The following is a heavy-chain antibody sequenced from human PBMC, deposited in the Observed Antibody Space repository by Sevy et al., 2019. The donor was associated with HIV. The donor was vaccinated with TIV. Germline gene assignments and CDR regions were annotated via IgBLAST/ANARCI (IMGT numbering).Heavy chain of an antibody. Sequence: GGSLRLSCAASGFTFDDYAMHWVRQAPGKGLEWVSGISWNSGSIGDADSVKGRFTISRDNAKNSLYLQMNSLRAEDTALYYCAKGGVTLQGRYYGMDVWGQGTTVTVSS. J-gene: IGHJ6*02. D-gene: IGHD3-16*01. CDR2: ISWNSGSI. CDR3: AKGGVTLQGRYYGMDV. V-gene: IGHV3-9*01. CDR1: GFTFDDYA.